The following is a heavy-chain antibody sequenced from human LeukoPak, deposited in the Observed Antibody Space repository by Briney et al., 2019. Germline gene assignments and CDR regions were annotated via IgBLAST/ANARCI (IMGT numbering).Heavy chain of an antibody. CDR1: GYTFSSYG. CDR2: ISAYSGNT. CDR3: ASLPRVAHEGYFDY. Sequence: ASVKVSCKASGYTFSSYGISWVRQAPGQGLEWMGWISAYSGNTHYAQKFQGRVTMTTDTSTTTAYMELRGLRSDDTAVYYCASLPRVAHEGYFDYWGQGTLVTVSS. V-gene: IGHV1-18*01. J-gene: IGHJ4*02. D-gene: IGHD4-23*01.